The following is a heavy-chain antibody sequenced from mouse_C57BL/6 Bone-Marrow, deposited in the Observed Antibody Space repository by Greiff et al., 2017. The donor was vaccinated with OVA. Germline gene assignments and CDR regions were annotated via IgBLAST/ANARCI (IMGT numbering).Heavy chain of an antibody. V-gene: IGHV6-6*01. D-gene: IGHD1-1*01. Sequence: EVKVEESGGGLVQPGGSMKLSCAASGFTFSDAWMDWVRQSPEKGLEWVAEIRNKANNHATYYAESVKGRFTISRDDSKSSVYLQMHSLRAEDTGIYYCTRSIITTVVAGFDYWGQGTTLTVSS. CDR3: TRSIITTVVAGFDY. CDR2: IRNKANNHAT. CDR1: GFTFSDAW. J-gene: IGHJ2*01.